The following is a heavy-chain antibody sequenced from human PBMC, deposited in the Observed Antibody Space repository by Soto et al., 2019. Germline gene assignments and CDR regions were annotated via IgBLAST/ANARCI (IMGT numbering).Heavy chain of an antibody. V-gene: IGHV4-61*08. J-gene: IGHJ4*02. CDR1: GASVRSGGYY. D-gene: IGHD3-3*01. CDR2: IHDSGST. Sequence: PSETLSLTCTVSGASVRSGGYYWSWIRQPPGKGLEWIGYIHDSGSTHYNPSLKSRITISVDTSKNQFSLKLNSVISADTAVYYCARDRGYHDFSGYYQAPFDYWGLG. CDR3: ARDRGYHDFSGYYQAPFDY.